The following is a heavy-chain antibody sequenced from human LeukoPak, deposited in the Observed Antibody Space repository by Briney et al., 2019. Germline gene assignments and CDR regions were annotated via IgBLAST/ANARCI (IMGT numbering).Heavy chain of an antibody. D-gene: IGHD4-23*01. CDR2: IIPLFDTI. V-gene: IGHV1-69*13. CDR3: ARDRPGNSLEY. J-gene: IGHJ4*02. Sequence: SVKVSCKASGYTFTGYYMHWVRQAPGQGLEWMGEIIPLFDTINYAQNFQGRVTITADEFTSTAYMELSSLRSDDTAVYYCARDRPGNSLEYWGQGTLVTVSS. CDR1: GYTFTGYY.